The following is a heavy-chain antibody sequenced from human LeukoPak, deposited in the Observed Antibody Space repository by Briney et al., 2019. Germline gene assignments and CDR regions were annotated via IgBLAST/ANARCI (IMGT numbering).Heavy chain of an antibody. CDR1: GGSFSGYY. CDR3: ARGRSY. CDR2: INHSGST. Sequence: SETLSLTCTVYGGSFSGYYWSWIRQPPGKGLEWIGEINHSGSTNYNPSLKSRVTISVDTSKNQFSLKLSSVTAADTAVYYCARGRSYWGQGTLVTVSS. J-gene: IGHJ4*02. V-gene: IGHV4-34*01.